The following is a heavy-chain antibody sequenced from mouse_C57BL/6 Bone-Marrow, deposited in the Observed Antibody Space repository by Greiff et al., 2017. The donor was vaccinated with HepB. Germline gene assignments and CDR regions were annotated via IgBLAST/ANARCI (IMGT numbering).Heavy chain of an antibody. J-gene: IGHJ3*01. CDR2: INSDGGST. Sequence: DVMLVESGGGLVQPGESLKLSCESNEYEFPSHDMSWVRKTPEKRLELVAAINSDGGSTYYPDTMERRFIISRDNTKKTLYLQMSSLRSEDTALYYCAGHNYSNYVGAWFAYWGQGTLVTVSA. V-gene: IGHV5-2*01. CDR1: EYEFPSHD. CDR3: AGHNYSNYVGAWFAY. D-gene: IGHD2-5*01.